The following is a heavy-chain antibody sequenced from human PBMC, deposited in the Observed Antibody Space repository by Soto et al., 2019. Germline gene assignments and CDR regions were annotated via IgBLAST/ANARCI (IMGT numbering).Heavy chain of an antibody. D-gene: IGHD6-13*01. CDR2: ISGGGGGT. CDR1: GFTFNNYA. Sequence: PGGSLRLSCAASGFTFNNYAMTWVRQAPGKGLEWVAAISGGGGGTYYADPVKGRFTISRDNSKNTLHLQMNNLRAEDTAVYYCARDSPVGAAAVGGYYYGMDVWGQGTTVTVSS. V-gene: IGHV3-23*01. J-gene: IGHJ6*02. CDR3: ARDSPVGAAAVGGYYYGMDV.